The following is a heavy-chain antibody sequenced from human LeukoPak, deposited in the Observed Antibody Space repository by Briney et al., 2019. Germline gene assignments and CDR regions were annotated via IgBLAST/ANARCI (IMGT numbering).Heavy chain of an antibody. D-gene: IGHD3-22*01. CDR1: GFTFSSYE. V-gene: IGHV3-48*03. J-gene: IGHJ4*02. Sequence: GGSLRLSCAASGFTFSSYEMNWVRQAPGKGLEWVSYISSSGSTIYYADSEKGRFTISRDNAKNSLYLQMNSLRAEDTAVYYCARAAIYYDSSGYYHEGGSFDYWGQGTLVTVSS. CDR3: ARAAIYYDSSGYYHEGGSFDY. CDR2: ISSSGSTI.